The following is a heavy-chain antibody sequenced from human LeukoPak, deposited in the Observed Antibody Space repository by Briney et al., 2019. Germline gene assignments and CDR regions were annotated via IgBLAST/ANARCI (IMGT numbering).Heavy chain of an antibody. Sequence: SETLSLTCTVSGGSINSYYWSWIRQPPGEGLEWIGNIYYSGTTSYNPSLESRVIISVDTSKNQFSLKLSSVTAADTAVYYCARHGPETYYYGSGSKHPDAFDIWGQGTMFTVSS. CDR1: GGSINSYY. D-gene: IGHD3-10*01. CDR2: IYYSGTT. V-gene: IGHV4-59*08. J-gene: IGHJ3*02. CDR3: ARHGPETYYYGSGSKHPDAFDI.